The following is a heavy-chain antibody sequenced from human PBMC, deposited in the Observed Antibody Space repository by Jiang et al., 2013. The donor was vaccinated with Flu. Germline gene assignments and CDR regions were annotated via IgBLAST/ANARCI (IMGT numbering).Heavy chain of an antibody. J-gene: IGHJ2*01. CDR2: MNPNSGNT. CDR1: GYTFTSYD. CDR3: ARDQGVVVTEDWYFDL. Sequence: KVSCKASGYTFTSYDINWVRQATGQGLEWMGWMNPNSGNTGYAQKFQGRVTITRDTSASTAYMELSSLRSEDTAVYYCARDQGVVVTEDWYFDLWGRGTLVTVSS. D-gene: IGHD2-21*02. V-gene: IGHV1-8*01.